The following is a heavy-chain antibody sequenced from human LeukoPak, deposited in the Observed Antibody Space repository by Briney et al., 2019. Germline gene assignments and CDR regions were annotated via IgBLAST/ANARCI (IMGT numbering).Heavy chain of an antibody. CDR1: GFSLNSGGVG. Sequence: SGPTLVNPSQTLTLTCTFSGFSLNSGGVGVGWIRQPPGKALEWLALIYWNDDTRYCPSLKIRLTVTKDASKNQVFFTMTNMDPVDTATYYCTHTIDYGGNPNDYWGQGTLVTVSS. D-gene: IGHD4-23*01. J-gene: IGHJ4*02. V-gene: IGHV2-5*01. CDR3: THTIDYGGNPNDY. CDR2: IYWNDDT.